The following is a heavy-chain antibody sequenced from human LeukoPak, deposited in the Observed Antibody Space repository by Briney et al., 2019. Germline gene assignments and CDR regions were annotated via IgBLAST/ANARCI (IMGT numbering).Heavy chain of an antibody. CDR3: ARVDILTGYAAFDI. J-gene: IGHJ3*02. V-gene: IGHV4-30-2*01. CDR2: IYHSGST. Sequence: SQTLSLTCAVSGGSISSGGYSWSWTRQPPGKGLEWIGYIYHSGSTYYNPSLKSRVTISVDRSKNQFSLKLSSVTAADTAVYYCARVDILTGYAAFDIWGQGTMVTVSS. CDR1: GGSISSGGYS. D-gene: IGHD3-9*01.